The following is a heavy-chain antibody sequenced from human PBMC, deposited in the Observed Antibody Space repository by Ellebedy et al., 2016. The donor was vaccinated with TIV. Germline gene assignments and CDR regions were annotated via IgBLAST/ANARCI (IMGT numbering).Heavy chain of an antibody. V-gene: IGHV4-34*01. Sequence: GSLRLXXAVYGDSFSGYYWNWIRQTPEKGLEWIGEINHSESTNYNPSLKSRVTISVDTSKNQFSLKLTSVTAADTAMYYCARGSGGNFKWFDPWGQGTLVTVSS. CDR1: GDSFSGYY. J-gene: IGHJ5*02. CDR3: ARGSGGNFKWFDP. CDR2: INHSEST. D-gene: IGHD2-15*01.